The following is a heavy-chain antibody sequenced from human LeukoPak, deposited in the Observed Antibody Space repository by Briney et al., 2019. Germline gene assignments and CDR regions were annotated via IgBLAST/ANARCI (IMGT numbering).Heavy chain of an antibody. Sequence: GGSLRLSCAASGFTFSSYWMHWVRQAPGKGLVWVSRINSDGSSTSYADPVKGRFTISRDNAKNTLYLQMNSLRAEDTAVYYCARGRDSGYDDFDYWGQGTLVTVSS. D-gene: IGHD5-12*01. J-gene: IGHJ4*02. CDR3: ARGRDSGYDDFDY. V-gene: IGHV3-74*01. CDR2: INSDGSST. CDR1: GFTFSSYW.